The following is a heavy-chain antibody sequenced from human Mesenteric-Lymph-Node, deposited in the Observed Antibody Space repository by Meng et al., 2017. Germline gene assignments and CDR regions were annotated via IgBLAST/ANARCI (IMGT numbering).Heavy chain of an antibody. CDR1: GGSLSGYY. V-gene: IGHV4-34*02. CDR3: ARGGATPMIIKY. D-gene: IGHD3-10*01. CDR2: VYHNGVT. Sequence: QLQLKQWGAEVLKPSEPLSLTCAAYGGSLSGYYWSWIRQPPGKGLEWMGEVYHNGVTKYSPSLRSRVVISIDTSKNQFSLNLRSVSAADTAMYYCARGGATPMIIKYWGPGTLVTVSS. J-gene: IGHJ4*02.